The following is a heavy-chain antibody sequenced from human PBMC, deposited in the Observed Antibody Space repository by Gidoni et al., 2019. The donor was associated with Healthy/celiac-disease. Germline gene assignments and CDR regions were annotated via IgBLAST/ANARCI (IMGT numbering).Heavy chain of an antibody. J-gene: IGHJ4*02. V-gene: IGHV2-70*01. D-gene: IGHD3-10*01. Sequence: QVTLRESGPALVKPTQTLTLTCTFSAFSLSTSGMCVSWIRQPPGKALEWLALIDWDDDKYYSTSLKTRLTISKDTSKNQVVLTMTNMDPVDTATYYCARIPHYYGSGSPDYWGQGTLVTVSS. CDR3: ARIPHYYGSGSPDY. CDR2: IDWDDDK. CDR1: AFSLSTSGMC.